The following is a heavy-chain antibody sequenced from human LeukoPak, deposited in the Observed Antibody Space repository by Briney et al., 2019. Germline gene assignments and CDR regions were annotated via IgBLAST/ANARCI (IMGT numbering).Heavy chain of an antibody. V-gene: IGHV1-18*01. CDR3: ARDSTSMVGFYYYGMDV. CDR1: GYTFTSYG. Sequence: ASVKVSFKASGYTFTSYGISWVRQAPGQGLEWMGWISAYNGNTNYAQKLQGGVTMTTDTSTSTAYMELRSLRSDDTAVYYCARDSTSMVGFYYYGMDVWGQGTTVTVSS. CDR2: ISAYNGNT. D-gene: IGHD2-8*01. J-gene: IGHJ6*02.